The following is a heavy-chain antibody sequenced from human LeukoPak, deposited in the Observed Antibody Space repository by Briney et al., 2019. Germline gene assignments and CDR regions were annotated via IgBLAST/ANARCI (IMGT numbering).Heavy chain of an antibody. J-gene: IGHJ5*02. V-gene: IGHV1-8*03. CDR3: ARGSLRFLEWLLYRSGFYWFDP. CDR2: MNPNSGNT. D-gene: IGHD3-3*01. Sequence: ASVKVSCKASGYTFTSYDINWVRQATGQGLEWMGWMNPNSGNTGYAQKFQGRVTITRNTSISTAYMELSRLRSEDTAVYYCARGSLRFLEWLLYRSGFYWFDPWGQGTLVTVSS. CDR1: GYTFTSYD.